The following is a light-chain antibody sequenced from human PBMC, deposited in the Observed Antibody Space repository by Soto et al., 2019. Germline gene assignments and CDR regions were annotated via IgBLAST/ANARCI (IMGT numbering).Light chain of an antibody. CDR1: QSVRSN. V-gene: IGKV3-15*01. J-gene: IGKJ1*01. CDR3: QQCNDWPPT. Sequence: EIVMTQSPATLSVSPGERATLSCRASQSVRSNLAWYQRKPGQAPRLVIYGASTRATGFPARFSGRGSGTEFTLTISSLQSEDFAVYYCQQCNDWPPTFGQGTKVDI. CDR2: GAS.